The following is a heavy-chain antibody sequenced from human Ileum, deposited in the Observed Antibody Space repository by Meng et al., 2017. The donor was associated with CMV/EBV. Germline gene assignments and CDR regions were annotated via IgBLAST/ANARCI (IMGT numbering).Heavy chain of an antibody. J-gene: IGHJ4*02. CDR3: ARGDKGNTPEY. CDR2: IHPSSCAT. Sequence: SCKASGYSFRSCCIHWMRQAPGQGLEWMGWIHPSSCATNYAQKFQGRVTMTRDTSIATVYMQLNSLGTDDTAVYYCARGDKGNTPEYWGQGTLVTVSS. V-gene: IGHV1-2*02. CDR1: GYSFRSCC. D-gene: IGHD1-14*01.